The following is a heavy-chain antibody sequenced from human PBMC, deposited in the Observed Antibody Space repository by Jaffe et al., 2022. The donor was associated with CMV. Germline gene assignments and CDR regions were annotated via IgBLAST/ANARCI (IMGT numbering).Heavy chain of an antibody. D-gene: IGHD1-26*01. Sequence: QVQLVESGGGVVQPGRSLRLSCAASGFTFSSYGMHWVRQAPGKGLEWVAVISYDGSNKYYADSVKGRFTISRDNSKNTLYLQMNSLRAEDTAVYYCAKDNMGDNDAFDIWGQGTMVTVSS. CDR1: GFTFSSYG. J-gene: IGHJ3*02. CDR2: ISYDGSNK. V-gene: IGHV3-30*18. CDR3: AKDNMGDNDAFDI.